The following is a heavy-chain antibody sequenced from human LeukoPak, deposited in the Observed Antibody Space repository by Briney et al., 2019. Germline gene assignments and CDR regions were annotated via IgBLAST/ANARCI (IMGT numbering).Heavy chain of an antibody. CDR2: ISWNSDMI. Sequence: PGRSLRLSCAASGFTFDDYAMHWVRQAPGKGLEWVSGISWNSDMIGYADSVKGRFTISRDNAKNSLYLQMNSLRAEDMALYYCAKSEYLGGSYDYWGQGTLVTVSS. CDR3: AKSEYLGGSYDY. J-gene: IGHJ4*02. CDR1: GFTFDDYA. D-gene: IGHD3-10*01. V-gene: IGHV3-9*03.